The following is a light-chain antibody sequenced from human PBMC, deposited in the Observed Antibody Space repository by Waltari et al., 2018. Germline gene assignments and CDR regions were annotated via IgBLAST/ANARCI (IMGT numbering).Light chain of an antibody. V-gene: IGKV1-39*01. CDR2: IAS. Sequence: DIQMTQSPSSLSASVGDRVTITCRASQSISKNLNWFQQKPWKAPKVRIYIASSLQNGAPARFSGSGSGTDFTLTISSLQPEDFATYYCQQSYSTPYSFGQGTKLEIK. CDR1: QSISKN. J-gene: IGKJ2*03. CDR3: QQSYSTPYS.